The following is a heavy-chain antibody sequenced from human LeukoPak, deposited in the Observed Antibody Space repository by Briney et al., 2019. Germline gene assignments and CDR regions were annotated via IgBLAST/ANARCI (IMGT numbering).Heavy chain of an antibody. V-gene: IGHV3-7*01. CDR3: ARASTVTTRAFDI. D-gene: IGHD4-17*01. Sequence: GGSLRLSCAASGFTFTSYWMSWVRRAPGKGLEWVANIKQDGSEKMYVDSVRGRFTISRDNSKNTLYLQMNSLRAEDTAVYYCARASTVTTRAFDIWGQGTMVTVSS. J-gene: IGHJ3*02. CDR2: IKQDGSEK. CDR1: GFTFTSYW.